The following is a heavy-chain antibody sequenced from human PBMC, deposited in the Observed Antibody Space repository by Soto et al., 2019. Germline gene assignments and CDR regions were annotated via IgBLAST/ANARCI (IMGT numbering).Heavy chain of an antibody. CDR3: ARDRTGTTPNYMEV. D-gene: IGHD1-7*01. CDR1: GGSISGHY. CDR2: IDYSGST. Sequence: QVQLQESGPGLVKPSETLSLTCTVSGGSISGHYWSWIRQPPGKGLEWIGFIDYSGSTRYHPSLKSRVTISVDTSKNQFSLRLTAVTAADTAVYYCARDRTGTTPNYMEVWGKGTTVSVSS. J-gene: IGHJ6*03. V-gene: IGHV4-59*11.